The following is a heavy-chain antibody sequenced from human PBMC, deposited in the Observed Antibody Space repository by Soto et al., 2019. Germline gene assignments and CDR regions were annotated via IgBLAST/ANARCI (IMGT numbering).Heavy chain of an antibody. CDR2: TYYRSKWYN. D-gene: IGHD3-10*01. J-gene: IGHJ3*02. CDR3: ARAEPLITMVRGVTTPFDAFDI. V-gene: IGHV6-1*01. Sequence: SQTLSLTCAISGDSVSSNSAAWNWIRQSPSRGLEWLGRTYYRSKWYNDYAVSVKSRITINPETSKNQFSLQLNSVTPEDTAVYYCARAEPLITMVRGVTTPFDAFDIWGQGTMVTVSS. CDR1: GDSVSSNSAA.